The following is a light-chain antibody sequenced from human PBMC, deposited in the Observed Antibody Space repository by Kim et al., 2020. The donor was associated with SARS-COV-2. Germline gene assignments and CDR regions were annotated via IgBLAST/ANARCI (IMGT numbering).Light chain of an antibody. V-gene: IGKV1-5*01. CDR2: DAS. CDR1: RGIVNY. Sequence: SVGDGVTSSWRARRGIVNYLAWYQQKPGKAPRLLIYDASSLESWVPARFSGSGSGTELTLTISRLQPDEFAVYYCQQHSNYPYTFGQGTKLEI. CDR3: QQHSNYPYT. J-gene: IGKJ2*01.